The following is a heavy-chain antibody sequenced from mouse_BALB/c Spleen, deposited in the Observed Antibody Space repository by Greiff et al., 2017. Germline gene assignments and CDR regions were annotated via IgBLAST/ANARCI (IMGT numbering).Heavy chain of an antibody. CDR1: GYTFSSYW. CDR3: ACITTVVATRDYAMDY. D-gene: IGHD1-1*01. CDR2: ILPGSGST. J-gene: IGHJ4*01. V-gene: IGHV1-9*01. Sequence: QVQLQQSGAELMKPGASVKISCKATGYTFSSYWIEWVKQRPGHGLEWIGEILPGSGSTNYNEKFKGKATFTADTSSNTAYMQLSSLTSEDSAVYYCACITTVVATRDYAMDYWGQGTSVTVSS.